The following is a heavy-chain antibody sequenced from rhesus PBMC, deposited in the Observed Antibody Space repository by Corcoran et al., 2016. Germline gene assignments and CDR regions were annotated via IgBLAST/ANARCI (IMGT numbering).Heavy chain of an antibody. CDR1: GYTFTNYY. CDR3: TRGGWNAYFDC. J-gene: IGHJ4*01. V-gene: IGHV1-180*01. Sequence: QVQLVQSGAEIKQPGASVKLSCKASGYTFTNYYMHWVRQAPGQGLEWIRLLCPYNGNNAYPPDVQCRATITADTATSTGYRELSMLRSEDTDVYYCTRGGWNAYFDCWGQGVLVTVSS. CDR2: LCPYNGNN. D-gene: IGHD1-14*01.